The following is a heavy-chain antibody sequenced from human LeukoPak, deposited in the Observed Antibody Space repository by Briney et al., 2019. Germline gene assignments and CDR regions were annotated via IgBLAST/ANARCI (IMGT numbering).Heavy chain of an antibody. D-gene: IGHD5-18*01. CDR2: INHSGST. CDR3: ARGPQGTWIQLWKFDY. J-gene: IGHJ4*02. V-gene: IGHV4-34*01. Sequence: PSETLSLTCAVYGGSFSGYYWSWIRQPPGKGLEWIGEINHSGSTNYNPSLKSRVTISVDTSKNQFSLKLSSVTAADTAVYYCARGPQGTWIQLWKFDYWGREPWSPSPQ. CDR1: GGSFSGYY.